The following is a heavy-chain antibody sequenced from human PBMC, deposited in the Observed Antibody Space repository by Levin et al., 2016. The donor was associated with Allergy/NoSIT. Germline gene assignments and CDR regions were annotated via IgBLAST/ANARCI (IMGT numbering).Heavy chain of an antibody. D-gene: IGHD4-11*01. J-gene: IGHJ2*01. CDR3: ARDQRLDWYFDL. Sequence: RQAPGKGLEWIGSIYYSGSTYYNPSLKSRVTISVDTSKNQFSLNLRSVTAADTALYYCARDQRLDWYFDLWGRGTLVTVSS. V-gene: IGHV4-39*07. CDR2: IYYSGST.